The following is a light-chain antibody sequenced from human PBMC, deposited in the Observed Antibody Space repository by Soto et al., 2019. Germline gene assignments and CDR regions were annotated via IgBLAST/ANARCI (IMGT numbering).Light chain of an antibody. Sequence: DIQMTQSPSTLSASVGDRVTITCRASQSISSWLAWYQQKPGKAPKLLIYKASSLESGVPSRFSGSESGTEFTLTISSLQPHDFATYYCQQYNSYSPYTFGQGTKLEIK. CDR2: KAS. CDR1: QSISSW. V-gene: IGKV1-5*03. J-gene: IGKJ2*01. CDR3: QQYNSYSPYT.